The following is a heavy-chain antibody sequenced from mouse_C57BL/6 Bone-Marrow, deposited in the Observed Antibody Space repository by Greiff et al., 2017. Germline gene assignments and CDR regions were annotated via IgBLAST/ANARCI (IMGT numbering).Heavy chain of an antibody. CDR1: GFTFSDYY. J-gene: IGHJ4*01. D-gene: IGHD1-1*01. CDR3: ARVSNYYGSSPYAMDY. Sequence: EVKVVESEGGLVQPGSSMKLSCTASGFTFSDYYMAWVRQVPEKGLEWVANINYDGSSTYYLDSLKSRFIISRDNAKNILYLQMSSLKSEDTATYYCARVSNYYGSSPYAMDYWGQGTSVTVSS. CDR2: INYDGSST. V-gene: IGHV5-16*01.